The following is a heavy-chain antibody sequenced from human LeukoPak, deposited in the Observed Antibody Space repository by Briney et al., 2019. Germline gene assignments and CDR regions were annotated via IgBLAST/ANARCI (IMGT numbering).Heavy chain of an antibody. CDR1: GFTFSSYA. D-gene: IGHD3-10*01. J-gene: IGHJ4*02. CDR3: AKAPYNSRTYYIYYFDS. V-gene: IGHV3-23*01. CDR2: ISGSGGIT. Sequence: GGSLRPSCAASGFTFSSYAISWVRQAPGKGLEWVSAISGSGGITYYADSVKGRFTISRDNSKNTLYLQMNSLRAEDTAVYYCAKAPYNSRTYYIYYFDSWGQGTLVTVSS.